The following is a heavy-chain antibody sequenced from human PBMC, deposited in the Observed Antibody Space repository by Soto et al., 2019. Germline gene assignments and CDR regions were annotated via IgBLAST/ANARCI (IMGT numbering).Heavy chain of an antibody. CDR2: ISRSRSYI. CDR3: ARTASYSDSGRRYYYGMDV. CDR1: SFPFSSHA. D-gene: IGHD3-10*01. V-gene: IGHV3-21*01. Sequence: EEQLVESGGGLVKPGGSLRLSCVGPSFPFSSHAMNGVRQAPGKGLEWVASISRSRSYIYYADSVKGRVTIPRDDANNSLDMQMNSLRAEDTAVYYCARTASYSDSGRRYYYGMDVWRQGTTVTVSS. J-gene: IGHJ6*02.